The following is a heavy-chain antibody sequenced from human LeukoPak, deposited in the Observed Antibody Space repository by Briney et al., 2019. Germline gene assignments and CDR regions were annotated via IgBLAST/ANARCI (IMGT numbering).Heavy chain of an antibody. J-gene: IGHJ4*02. CDR3: ARHWTYYDYVWGSYRPYYFDY. Sequence: ASETLSLTCAVYGGSFSGYYWSWIRQPPGKGLEWIGEINHSGSTNYNPSLKSRVTISVDTSKNQFSLKLSSVTAADTAVYYCARHWTYYDYVWGSYRPYYFDYWGQGTLVTVSS. CDR1: GGSFSGYY. CDR2: INHSGST. V-gene: IGHV4-34*01. D-gene: IGHD3-16*02.